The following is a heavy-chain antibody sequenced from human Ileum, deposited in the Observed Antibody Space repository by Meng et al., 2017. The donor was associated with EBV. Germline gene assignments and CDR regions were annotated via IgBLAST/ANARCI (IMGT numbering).Heavy chain of an antibody. CDR1: GGSVSSNDYH. CDR3: AYYFVGRGGPGS. D-gene: IGHD3-9*01. CDR2: MYDSENA. V-gene: IGHV4-61*03. Sequence: QGPLQWSCPGLGKPSETLSLTCSFSGGSVSSNDYHGSWIRQPPGKGLEWIGCMYDSENAKYNPSLNSRVTISIDTTRNHFVLKLTSVTAADTAVYYCAYYFVGRGGPGSWGQGTLVTVSS. J-gene: IGHJ5*02.